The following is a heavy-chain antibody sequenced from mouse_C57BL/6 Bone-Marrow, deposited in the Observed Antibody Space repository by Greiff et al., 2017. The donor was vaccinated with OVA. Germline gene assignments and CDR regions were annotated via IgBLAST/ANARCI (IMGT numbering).Heavy chain of an antibody. CDR2: ISDGGSYT. V-gene: IGHV5-4*01. Sequence: EVKLMESGGGLVKPGGSLKLSCAASGFTFSSYAMSWVRQTPEKRLEWVATISDGGSYTYYPDNVKGRFTISRDNAKNNLYLQMSHLKSEDTAMYYCARDSGYSFDYWGQGTTLTVSS. CDR3: ARDSGYSFDY. CDR1: GFTFSSYA. J-gene: IGHJ2*01.